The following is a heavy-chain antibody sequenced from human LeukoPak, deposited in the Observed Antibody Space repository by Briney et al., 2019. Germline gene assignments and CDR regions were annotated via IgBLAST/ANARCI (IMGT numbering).Heavy chain of an antibody. J-gene: IGHJ4*02. CDR1: GYTFTSYD. CDR2: MNPTSGNT. CDR3: ARGLARRWELLGH. D-gene: IGHD1-26*01. Sequence: RASVKVSCKASGYTFTSYDINWVPQATGQGLEWMGWMNPTSGNTGYAQKFQGRVTMTRNTSISTAYMELSSLRSEDTAVYYCARGLARRWELLGHWGQGTLVTVSS. V-gene: IGHV1-8*01.